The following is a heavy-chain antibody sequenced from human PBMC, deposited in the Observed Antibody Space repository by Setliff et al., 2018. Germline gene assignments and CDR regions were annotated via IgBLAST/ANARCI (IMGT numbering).Heavy chain of an antibody. D-gene: IGHD3-10*01. CDR3: AIGRYYGSGSYSL. V-gene: IGHV4-34*01. CDR2: VNDSGSA. Sequence: SETLSLTCDVFGGSFSGYFWAWIRQSPGKGLEWIGDVNDSGSANYKPSLKSRLTISRDTSKNQLSLNLSSVTAADTAVYYCAIGRYYGSGSYSLWGQGTLVTVSS. J-gene: IGHJ4*02. CDR1: GGSFSGYF.